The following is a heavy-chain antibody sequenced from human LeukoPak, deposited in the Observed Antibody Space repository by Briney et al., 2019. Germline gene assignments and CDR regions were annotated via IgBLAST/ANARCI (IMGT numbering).Heavy chain of an antibody. Sequence: GGSLRLSCAASGFTFSSYEMNWGRQAPGKGLGWVSYISNSGSTIYYADSVKGGLTTYRDNAKKSLYLQMNSLRDEETPGYYCARDGRWHDPLYYGMDVWGKGTTVTVSS. V-gene: IGHV3-48*03. CDR3: ARDGRWHDPLYYGMDV. J-gene: IGHJ6*04. D-gene: IGHD1-1*01. CDR2: ISNSGSTI. CDR1: GFTFSSYE.